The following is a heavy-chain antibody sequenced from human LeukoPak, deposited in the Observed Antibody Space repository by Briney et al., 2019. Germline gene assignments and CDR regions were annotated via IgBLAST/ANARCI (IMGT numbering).Heavy chain of an antibody. Sequence: SQTLSLTCTVSGGSISSGGYYWSWIRHHPGKGLEWIGYIYYSGSTYYNPSLKSRVTISVDTSKNQFSLKLSSVTAADTAVYYCARTIFGVVMNNWFDPWGQGTLVTVSS. CDR1: GGSISSGGYY. J-gene: IGHJ5*02. CDR2: IYYSGST. V-gene: IGHV4-31*03. CDR3: ARTIFGVVMNNWFDP. D-gene: IGHD3-3*01.